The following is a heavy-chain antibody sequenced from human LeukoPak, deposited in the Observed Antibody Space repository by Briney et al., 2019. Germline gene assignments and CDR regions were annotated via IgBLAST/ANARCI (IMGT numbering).Heavy chain of an antibody. Sequence: PGGSLRRSCAASGFTFSSYAMSWVRQAPGKGLEWVSLINDSGGNTYYADSVKGRFTISRDNSKNTLFLQMSSLRAEDTTVYYCAKTSAGIRGGYFDYWGQGTLVTVSS. V-gene: IGHV3-23*01. J-gene: IGHJ4*02. CDR3: AKTSAGIRGGYFDY. CDR1: GFTFSSYA. CDR2: INDSGGNT. D-gene: IGHD3-10*01.